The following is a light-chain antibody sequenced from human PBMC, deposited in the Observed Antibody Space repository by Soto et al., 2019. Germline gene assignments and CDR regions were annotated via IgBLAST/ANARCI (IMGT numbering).Light chain of an antibody. V-gene: IGKV1-27*01. CDR2: AAS. CDR1: QGIRNS. Sequence: DIQMTQSPSSLSASVGDRVSITCRASQGIRNSLAWFQQKPGKVPKLLIYAASTLQSGVPSRFSGSGSGTDFTLTISSLQPEDVATYYCQKYNSAPQTFGQGTKVDIK. CDR3: QKYNSAPQT. J-gene: IGKJ1*01.